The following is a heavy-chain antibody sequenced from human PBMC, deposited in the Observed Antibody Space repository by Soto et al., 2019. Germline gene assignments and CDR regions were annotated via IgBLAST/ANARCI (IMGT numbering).Heavy chain of an antibody. Sequence: VAGGNICSSDGCTWVRKDPGKGLQWIGEIYHSGITNYNPSLRGRVSMSVDKSNNEFSLSLTSVTAADTAVYYCATLPPRIVVVFTEMPTWGQGILVTVPQ. CDR3: ATLPPRIVVVFTEMPT. J-gene: IGHJ5*02. V-gene: IGHV4-4*02. D-gene: IGHD2-21*01. CDR2: IYHSGIT. CDR1: GGNICSSDG.